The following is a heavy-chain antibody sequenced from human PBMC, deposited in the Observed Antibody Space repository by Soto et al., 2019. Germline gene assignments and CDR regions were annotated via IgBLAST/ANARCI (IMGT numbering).Heavy chain of an antibody. J-gene: IGHJ4*02. V-gene: IGHV3-21*01. D-gene: IGHD3-3*01. CDR1: GFTFSSYS. CDR3: AGGLVLRFLEWLSALGY. Sequence: EVQLVESGGGLVKPGGSLRLSCAASGFTFSSYSMNWVRQAPGKGLEWVSSISSSSSYIYYADSVKGRFTISRDNAKNSLYLQMNSLRADDTAVYYCAGGLVLRFLEWLSALGYWGQGTLVTVSS. CDR2: ISSSSSYI.